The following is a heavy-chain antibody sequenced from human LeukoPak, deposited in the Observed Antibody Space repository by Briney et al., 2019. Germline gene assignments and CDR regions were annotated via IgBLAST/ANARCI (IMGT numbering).Heavy chain of an antibody. Sequence: ASVKVSCKASGYTFTSQVICWWGQPPGRGLDGMGWISAYNGNTNYAQKLQGRVTMTTDTSTSTAYMELRSLRSDDTAVYYCARYSSGWNHFDSWGQGTLVTVSS. CDR1: GYTFTSQV. CDR2: ISAYNGNT. CDR3: ARYSSGWNHFDS. J-gene: IGHJ4*02. D-gene: IGHD6-19*01. V-gene: IGHV1-18*01.